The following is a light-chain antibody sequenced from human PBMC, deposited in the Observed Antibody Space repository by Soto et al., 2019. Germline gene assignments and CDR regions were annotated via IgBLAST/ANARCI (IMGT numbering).Light chain of an antibody. CDR1: RSVSNF. V-gene: IGKV1-39*01. J-gene: IGKJ4*01. CDR2: VVS. Sequence: DIQMTRSQSSLSASAGARAAITCQASRSVSNFLSWYQQKPGKAPKLLIYVVSSLQSGVPSRFSGSGSGTDFTLTISRLEPEDFAVYYCQQKGSSPLTFGGGTKMDIK. CDR3: QQKGSSPLT.